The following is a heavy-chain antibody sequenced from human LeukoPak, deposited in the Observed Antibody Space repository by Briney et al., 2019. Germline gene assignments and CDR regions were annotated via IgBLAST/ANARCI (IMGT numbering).Heavy chain of an antibody. CDR2: INHSGST. V-gene: IGHV4-34*01. D-gene: IGHD6-13*01. CDR1: GGSFSGYY. CDR3: ARYSTTWPYWYLDL. Sequence: SETLSLTCAVYGGSFSGYYWSWIRQPPGKGLEWIGEINHSGSTNYNPSLKSRLTRSVDTSKNQFSLILSSVTAADTAVYYCARYSTTWPYWYLDLWGRGALVTVSS. J-gene: IGHJ2*01.